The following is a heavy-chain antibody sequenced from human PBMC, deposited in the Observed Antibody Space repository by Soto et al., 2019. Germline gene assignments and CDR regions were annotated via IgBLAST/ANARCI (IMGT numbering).Heavy chain of an antibody. CDR2: IYYSGST. Sequence: PSETLSLTCTVSGGSVSSGSYYWSWIRQPPGKGLEWIGYIYYSGSTNYNPSLKSRATISVDTSKNQFSLKLSSVTAADTAVYYCARDWAKMATTRHYYYYYGMDVWGQGTTVTVSS. J-gene: IGHJ6*02. V-gene: IGHV4-61*01. D-gene: IGHD5-12*01. CDR1: GGSVSSGSYY. CDR3: ARDWAKMATTRHYYYYYGMDV.